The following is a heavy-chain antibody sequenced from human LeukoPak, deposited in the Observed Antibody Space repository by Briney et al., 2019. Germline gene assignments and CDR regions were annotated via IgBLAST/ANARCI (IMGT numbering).Heavy chain of an antibody. CDR3: ARRGLRFLESVKYSWFDP. CDR2: INHSGST. D-gene: IGHD3-3*01. V-gene: IGHV4-34*01. J-gene: IGHJ5*02. CDR1: GGSFSGYY. Sequence: SETLSLTCAVYGGSFSGYYWTWIRQPPGKGLEWIGEINHSGSTNYNPSLKSRVTISVDTSKSQFSLKLGSVTAADTAIYFCARRGLRFLESVKYSWFDPWGQGTLVTVSS.